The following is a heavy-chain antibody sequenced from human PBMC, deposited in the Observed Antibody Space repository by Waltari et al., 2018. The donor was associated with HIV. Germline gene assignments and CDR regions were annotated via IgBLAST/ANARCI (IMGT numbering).Heavy chain of an antibody. D-gene: IGHD3-9*01. Sequence: VQLVESGGGSIKTGGSLRLSCAGSGFSVRNHWMDWVRQGPGKGLGWVARINSDGGTRNYADAVKGRCVISRDNSRNTVYLQLNSVKVEDTAVYFCARASHYIEFSTFDGDYYFDLWGRGTRVAVSS. CDR2: INSDGGTR. J-gene: IGHJ4*02. CDR3: ARASHYIEFSTFDGDYYFDL. V-gene: IGHV3-74*01. CDR1: GFSVRNHW.